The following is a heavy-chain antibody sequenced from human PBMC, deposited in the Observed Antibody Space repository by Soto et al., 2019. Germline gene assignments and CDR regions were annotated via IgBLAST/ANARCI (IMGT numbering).Heavy chain of an antibody. Sequence: EVQLLESGGGLVQPGGSLRLSCAASGFTFSSYAMSWVRQAPGKGLEWVSAISGSGGSTYYADSVKGRFTISRDNSKNTLNLQMKGQRAEDTAVYYCAKDLSIAAAGEYDYWGQGPLVTVSS. CDR2: ISGSGGST. D-gene: IGHD6-13*01. V-gene: IGHV3-23*01. CDR1: GFTFSSYA. CDR3: AKDLSIAAAGEYDY. J-gene: IGHJ4*02.